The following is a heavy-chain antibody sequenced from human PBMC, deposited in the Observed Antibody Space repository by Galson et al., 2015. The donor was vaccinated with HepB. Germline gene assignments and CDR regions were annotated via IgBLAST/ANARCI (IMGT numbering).Heavy chain of an antibody. Sequence: QSGAEVKKPGESLKISCKGSGYSFTSYWIGWVRQMPGKGLEWMGIIYPGDSDTRYSPSFQGQVTISADKSISTAYLQWSSLKASDTAMYYCARRLYSSSWYPPWYFDLWGRGTLVTVSS. V-gene: IGHV5-51*03. D-gene: IGHD6-13*01. J-gene: IGHJ2*01. CDR3: ARRLYSSSWYPPWYFDL. CDR2: IYPGDSDT. CDR1: GYSFTSYW.